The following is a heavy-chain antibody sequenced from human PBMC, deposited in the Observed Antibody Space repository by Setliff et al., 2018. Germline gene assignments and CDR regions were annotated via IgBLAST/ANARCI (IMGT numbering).Heavy chain of an antibody. V-gene: IGHV1-2*02. J-gene: IGHJ1*01. CDR2: INPKSGGT. D-gene: IGHD1-26*01. Sequence: ASVKVSCKASGYTFTGYYMHWVRQVPGRGLEWMGWINPKSGGTKYAVKFQGRVTMTRDTSINTAYMALSRLTSDDTAVYYCARGSGSYHSPIQHWGQGTLVTVSS. CDR3: ARGSGSYHSPIQH. CDR1: GYTFTGYY.